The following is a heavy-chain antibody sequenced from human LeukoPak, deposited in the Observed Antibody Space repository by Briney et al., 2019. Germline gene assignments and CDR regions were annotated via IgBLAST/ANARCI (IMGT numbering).Heavy chain of an antibody. CDR2: IRQDGSSI. J-gene: IGHJ4*02. CDR1: GFTFSDHW. Sequence: GGSLKLSCAASGFTFSDHWMSWVRQAPGKGLEWVANIRQDGSSIFYADSVKGRFTISRDNAKNSVFLQMDTLTPDDTAVYYCARAVDLADYCGQGTLVTVSS. CDR3: ARAVDLADY. V-gene: IGHV3-7*01.